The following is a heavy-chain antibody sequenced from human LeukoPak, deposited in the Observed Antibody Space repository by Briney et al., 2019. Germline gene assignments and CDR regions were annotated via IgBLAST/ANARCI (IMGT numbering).Heavy chain of an antibody. J-gene: IGHJ4*02. CDR2: ISGSGGST. Sequence: GASLRLSCAASGFTFSSYAMSWARQAPGKGLEWVSAISGSGGSTYYADSVKGRFTISRDNSKNTLYLQMNSLRAEDTAVYYCAKDRVGATRRDYWGQGTLVTVSS. V-gene: IGHV3-23*01. CDR1: GFTFSSYA. CDR3: AKDRVGATRRDY. D-gene: IGHD1-26*01.